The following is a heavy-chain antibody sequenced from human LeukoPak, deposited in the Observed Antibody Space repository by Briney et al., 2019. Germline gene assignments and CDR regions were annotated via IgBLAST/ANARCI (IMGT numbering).Heavy chain of an antibody. Sequence: GGSLRLSCAVSGITVSSNYMSWVRQAPGKGLQWVSAIYSGGSTYYSDSVKGRFTISRDTSRNTLYLQMNRLRAEDTALYYYAASTGNKDFDDWGQGTLVTVSS. D-gene: IGHD2-8*02. CDR1: GITVSSNY. CDR2: IYSGGST. CDR3: AASTGNKDFDD. V-gene: IGHV3-66*02. J-gene: IGHJ4*02.